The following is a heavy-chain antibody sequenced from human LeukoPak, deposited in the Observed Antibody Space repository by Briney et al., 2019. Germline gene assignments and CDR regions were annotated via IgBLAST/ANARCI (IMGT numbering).Heavy chain of an antibody. CDR1: GFTSDTYN. CDR3: ARGHNYDILTGLDY. D-gene: IGHD3-9*01. Sequence: AGGSLRLSCAASGFTSDTYNFNWVRQAPGKGLEWVATIRSYSSYIHYADSVKGRFTISRDNSKNTLYLQMNSLRAEDTAVYYCARGHNYDILTGLDYWGQGTLVTVSS. J-gene: IGHJ4*02. CDR2: IRSYSSYI. V-gene: IGHV3-21*01.